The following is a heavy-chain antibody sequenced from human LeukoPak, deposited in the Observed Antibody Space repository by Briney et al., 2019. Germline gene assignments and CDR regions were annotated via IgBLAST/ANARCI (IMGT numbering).Heavy chain of an antibody. CDR2: ISSSSSYI. J-gene: IGHJ2*01. CDR1: GFTFSSYS. D-gene: IGHD4-17*01. V-gene: IGHV3-21*01. CDR3: ARGTQVTTRYFDL. Sequence: GGSLRLSCAASGFTFSSYSMNWVRQAPGKGLEWVSSISSSSSYIYYADSVKGRFTISRDNAKNSLYLQMNSLRAEDTAVYYCARGTQVTTRYFDLWGRGTLVTVSS.